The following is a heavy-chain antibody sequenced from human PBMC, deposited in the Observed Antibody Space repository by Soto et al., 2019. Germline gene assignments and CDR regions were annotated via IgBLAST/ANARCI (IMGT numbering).Heavy chain of an antibody. CDR3: ARAPRGYYFDY. V-gene: IGHV1-69*12. J-gene: IGHJ4*02. CDR2: TIPIFGTA. Sequence: QVQLVQSGAEVKKPGSSVKVSCKASGGTFSSYAISWVRQAPGQGLEWMGGTIPIFGTANYAQKFQGRVTITADDSTSTASMELSSLRSEDTAVYYCARAPRGYYFDYWGQGTLVTVSS. CDR1: GGTFSSYA.